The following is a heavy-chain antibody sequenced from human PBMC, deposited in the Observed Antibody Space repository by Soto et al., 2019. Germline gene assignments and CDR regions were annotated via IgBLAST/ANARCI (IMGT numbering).Heavy chain of an antibody. CDR1: GYTFTSYG. CDR3: AKDGGREGYFGNWFDP. V-gene: IGHV1-69*13. J-gene: IGHJ5*02. Sequence: ASVKVSCKASGYTFTSYGISWVRQAPGQGLEWLGRIIPIFGTTDYAQKFQGRVTITADESTTTAYMELSSLRSDDTAVYYCAKDGGREGYFGNWFDPWGQGTLVTVSS. CDR2: IIPIFGTT. D-gene: IGHD2-15*01.